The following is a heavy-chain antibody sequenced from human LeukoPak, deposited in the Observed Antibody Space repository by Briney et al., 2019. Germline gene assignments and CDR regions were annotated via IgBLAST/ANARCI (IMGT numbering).Heavy chain of an antibody. CDR3: ARVPRILTGYSWFDP. Sequence: ASVKVSCKASGYTFTSYGISWARQAPGQGLEWMGWISAYNGNTNYAQKLQGRVTMTTDTSTSTAYMELRSLRSDDTAVYYCARVPRILTGYSWFDPWGQGTLVTVSS. J-gene: IGHJ5*02. CDR1: GYTFTSYG. CDR2: ISAYNGNT. D-gene: IGHD3-9*01. V-gene: IGHV1-18*01.